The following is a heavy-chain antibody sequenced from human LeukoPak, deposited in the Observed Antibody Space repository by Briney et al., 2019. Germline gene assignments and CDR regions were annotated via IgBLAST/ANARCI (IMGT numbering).Heavy chain of an antibody. CDR1: GYTFTSYA. CDR2: IDPDSGGT. V-gene: IGHV1-2*02. J-gene: IGHJ4*02. Sequence: GASVKVSCKASGYTFTSYAMHWVRQAPGQGLEWMGWIDPDSGGTSYAQELQGRVTMTRDTSIITAYMELSRLRSDDTAVYYGARGWSNMGYWGQGTLVTVSS. CDR3: ARGWSNMGY.